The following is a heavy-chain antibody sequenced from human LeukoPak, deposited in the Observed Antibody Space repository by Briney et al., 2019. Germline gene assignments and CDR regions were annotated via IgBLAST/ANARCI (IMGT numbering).Heavy chain of an antibody. CDR1: GYTFTSYG. J-gene: IGHJ4*02. Sequence: SVKVSCKASGYTFTSYGISWVRQAPGQGLEWMGGIIPIFGTANYAQKFQGRVTITADESTSTAYMELSSLRSEDTAVYYCARPDYYDSSGYGPGFDYWGQGTLVTVSS. CDR2: IIPIFGTA. V-gene: IGHV1-69*13. CDR3: ARPDYYDSSGYGPGFDY. D-gene: IGHD3-22*01.